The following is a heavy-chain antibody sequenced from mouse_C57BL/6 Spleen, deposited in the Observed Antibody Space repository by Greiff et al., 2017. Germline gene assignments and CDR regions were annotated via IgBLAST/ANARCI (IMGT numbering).Heavy chain of an antibody. Sequence: VQLKQPGTELVKPGASVKLSCKASGYTFTSYWMHWVKQRPGQGLEWIGNINPSNGGTNYNEKFKSKATLTVDKSSITAYMQLSSLTSEDSAVYYCARSNSSGYRFAYWGQGTLVTVSA. CDR1: GYTFTSYW. CDR3: ARSNSSGYRFAY. J-gene: IGHJ3*01. CDR2: INPSNGGT. D-gene: IGHD3-2*02. V-gene: IGHV1-53*01.